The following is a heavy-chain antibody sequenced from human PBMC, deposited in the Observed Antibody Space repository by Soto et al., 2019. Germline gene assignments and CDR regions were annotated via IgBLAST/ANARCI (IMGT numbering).Heavy chain of an antibody. V-gene: IGHV3-33*01. CDR1: GFTFSSYG. CDR2: IWYDGSNK. D-gene: IGHD1-26*01. Sequence: GSLRLSCAASGFTFSSYGMHWVRQAPGKGLEWVAVIWYDGSNKYYADPVKGRFTISRDNSKNTLYLQMNSLRAEDTAVYYCARDLGGGSYLPFDYWGQGTLVTVSS. CDR3: ARDLGGGSYLPFDY. J-gene: IGHJ4*02.